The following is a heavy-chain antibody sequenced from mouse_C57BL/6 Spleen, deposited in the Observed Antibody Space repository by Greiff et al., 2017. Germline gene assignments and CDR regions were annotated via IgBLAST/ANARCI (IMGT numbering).Heavy chain of an antibody. CDR1: GYSITSGYD. J-gene: IGHJ3*01. D-gene: IGHD2-3*01. CDR2: ISYSGST. V-gene: IGHV3-1*01. CDR3: ARDNYDGYYLFAY. Sequence: EVKLMESGPGMVKPSQSLSLTCTVTGYSITSGYDWHWIRHFPGNKLEWMGNISYSGSTNYNPSLKSRIAITHDTSKNHFFLKLNSVTTEDTATYYCARDNYDGYYLFAYWGQGTLVTVSA.